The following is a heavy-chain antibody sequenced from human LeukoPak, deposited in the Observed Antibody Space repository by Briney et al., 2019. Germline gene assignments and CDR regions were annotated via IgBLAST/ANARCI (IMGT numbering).Heavy chain of an antibody. J-gene: IGHJ4*02. CDR3: ATSYSSSWHDLDY. Sequence: ASVKVSCKVSGYTLTELSMHWVRQAPGKGLEWMGGSDPEDGETIYAQKFQGRVTMTEDTSTDTAYMELSSLRSEDTAVYYCATSYSSSWHDLDYWGQGTLVTVSS. D-gene: IGHD6-13*01. V-gene: IGHV1-24*01. CDR2: SDPEDGET. CDR1: GYTLTELS.